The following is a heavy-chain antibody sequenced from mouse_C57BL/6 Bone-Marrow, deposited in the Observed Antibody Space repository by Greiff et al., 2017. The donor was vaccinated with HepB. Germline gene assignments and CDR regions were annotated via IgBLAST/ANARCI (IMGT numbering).Heavy chain of an antibody. CDR3: TRESFYYGSSYPYWYFDV. CDR2: IDPETGGT. V-gene: IGHV1-15*01. J-gene: IGHJ1*03. D-gene: IGHD1-1*01. CDR1: GYTFTDYE. Sequence: VQLQQSGAELVRPGASVTLSCKASGYTFTDYEMHWVKQTPVHGLEWIGAIDPETGGTAYNQKFKGKAILTADKSSSTAYMELRSLTSEDSAVYYCTRESFYYGSSYPYWYFDVWGTGTTVTVSS.